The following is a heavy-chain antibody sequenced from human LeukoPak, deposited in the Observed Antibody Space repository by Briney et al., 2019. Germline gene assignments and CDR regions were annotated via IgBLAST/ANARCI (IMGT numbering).Heavy chain of an antibody. Sequence: ASVKVSCKASGGTFSSYAISWVRQAPGQGLEWMGGIIPIFGTANYAQKFQGRVTITTDESTSTAYMELSSLRSEDTAVYYCARGKLRDIVVVPAANFWFDPWGQGTLVTVSS. CDR3: ARGKLRDIVVVPAANFWFDP. J-gene: IGHJ5*02. CDR1: GGTFSSYA. CDR2: IIPIFGTA. V-gene: IGHV1-69*05. D-gene: IGHD2-2*01.